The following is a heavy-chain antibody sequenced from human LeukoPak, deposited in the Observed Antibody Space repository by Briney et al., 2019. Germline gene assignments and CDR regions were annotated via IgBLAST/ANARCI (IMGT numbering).Heavy chain of an antibody. CDR1: GGSISTYY. D-gene: IGHD3-3*01. Sequence: PSETLSLTCPVSGGSISTYYWSWIRQPAGKGLEWIGRIYTSGSTNYNPSLKSRVTISVDTSKNQFSLKLSSVTAADTAVYYCARDPKPNYDFWSGSWFDPWGQGTLVTVSS. J-gene: IGHJ5*02. V-gene: IGHV4-4*07. CDR2: IYTSGST. CDR3: ARDPKPNYDFWSGSWFDP.